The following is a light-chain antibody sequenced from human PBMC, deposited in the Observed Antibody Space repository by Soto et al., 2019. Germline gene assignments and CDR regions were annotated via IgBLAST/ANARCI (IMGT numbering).Light chain of an antibody. CDR2: KAS. V-gene: IGKV1-5*03. Sequence: DIQMTQSPSTLSAAVGDRVTITCRASRSISTWLAWYQQQPGKAPKLLIYKASSLEGGVPSRFSGSGSGTEFTLTISSLQPDDFATYFCQQYSSWPLTFGGGTKVEIK. J-gene: IGKJ4*01. CDR1: RSISTW. CDR3: QQYSSWPLT.